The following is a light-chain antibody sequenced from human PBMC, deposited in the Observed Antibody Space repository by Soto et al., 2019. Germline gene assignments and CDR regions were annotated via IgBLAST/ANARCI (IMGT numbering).Light chain of an antibody. J-gene: IGLJ3*02. CDR2: YDS. CDR3: QVWDCSSDRPV. V-gene: IGLV3-21*04. Sequence: SYELTQTPSLSVAPEKTASITCGGDNIGSQSVHWYQHKPGQAPILVMRYDSDRPSGIPERFSGYNSGNTATLTISRVEAGDEADYYCQVWDCSSDRPVFGGGTKVTVL. CDR1: NIGSQS.